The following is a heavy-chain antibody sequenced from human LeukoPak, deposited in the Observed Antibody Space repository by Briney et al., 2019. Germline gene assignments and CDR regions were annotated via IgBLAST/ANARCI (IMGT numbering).Heavy chain of an antibody. V-gene: IGHV3-23*01. CDR1: GFTFTSDA. Sequence: GGSLRLSCVASGFTFTSDAMSWGPEAPGEGVEWSSAIRCGGSTDYADRVKGRFNISRDNSKNTLYLQMNSLRAEDTAVYYCAKDLENWLLGAFHIWGQGTMVTVPS. J-gene: IGHJ3*02. D-gene: IGHD1-1*01. CDR2: IRCGGST. CDR3: AKDLENWLLGAFHI.